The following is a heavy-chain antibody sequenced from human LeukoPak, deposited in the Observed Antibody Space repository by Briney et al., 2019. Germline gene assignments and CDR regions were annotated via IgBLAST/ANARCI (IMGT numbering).Heavy chain of an antibody. J-gene: IGHJ6*03. CDR1: GFTFSSYS. CDR3: ARSPSTGYYYMDV. V-gene: IGHV3-21*01. Sequence: PGGSLRLSCAASGFTFSSYSMNWVRQAPGKGLEWVSSISSSSSYIYCADSVKGRFTISRDNAKNSLYLQMNSLRAEDTAVYYCARSPSTGYYYMDVWGKGTTVTVSS. CDR2: ISSSSSYI. D-gene: IGHD4-17*01.